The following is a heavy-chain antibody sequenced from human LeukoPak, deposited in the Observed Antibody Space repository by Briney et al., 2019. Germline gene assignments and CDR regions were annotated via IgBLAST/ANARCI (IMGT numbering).Heavy chain of an antibody. CDR3: ARDPGRTKTWFFDL. CDR2: IDHSGDI. J-gene: IGHJ2*01. V-gene: IGHV4-38-2*02. D-gene: IGHD1-14*01. CDR1: GYSISSNYY. Sequence: SETLSLTCTVSGYSISSNYYWGWFRQPPGKGLEWIGSIDHSGDIYYNPSLKSRLTISRDTSKNHFSLKLSSVTAADTAVYYCARDPGRTKTWFFDLWGRGTLVTVSS.